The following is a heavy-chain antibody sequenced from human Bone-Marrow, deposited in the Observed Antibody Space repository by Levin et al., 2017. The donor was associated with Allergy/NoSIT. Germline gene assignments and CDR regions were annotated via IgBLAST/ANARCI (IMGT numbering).Heavy chain of an antibody. CDR2: ISGSGGST. CDR3: AKKIREDCSSTSCLMNWFDP. D-gene: IGHD2-2*01. J-gene: IGHJ5*02. V-gene: IGHV3-23*01. CDR1: GFTFSSYA. Sequence: GGSLRLSCAASGFTFSSYAMSWVRQAPGKGLEWVSAISGSGGSTYYADSVKGRFTISRDNSKNTLYLQMNSLRAEDTAVYYCAKKIREDCSSTSCLMNWFDPWGQGTLVTVSS.